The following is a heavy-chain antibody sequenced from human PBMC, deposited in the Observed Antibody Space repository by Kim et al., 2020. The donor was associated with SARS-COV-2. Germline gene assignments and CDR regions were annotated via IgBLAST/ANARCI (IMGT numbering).Heavy chain of an antibody. Sequence: GGSLRLSCAGSGFRFSDHYMEWVRQAPGQGLEWVALIRNQRKSYTTEYAASVKGRFTISRDDSRNSLYLQMNSLKTDDTAVYYCGDLGAGYWGQGTLVTVSS. V-gene: IGHV3-72*01. CDR3: GDLGAGY. CDR1: GFRFSDHY. CDR2: IRNQRKSYTT. D-gene: IGHD3-16*01. J-gene: IGHJ4*02.